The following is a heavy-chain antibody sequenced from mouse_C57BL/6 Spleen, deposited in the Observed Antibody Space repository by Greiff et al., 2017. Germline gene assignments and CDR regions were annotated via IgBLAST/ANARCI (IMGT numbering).Heavy chain of an antibody. CDR3: ARDRGSTYWYFDV. D-gene: IGHD1-1*01. Sequence: EVHLVESGGGLVKPGGSLKLSCAASGFTFSSYAMSWVRQTPEKRLEWVATISDGGSYTYYPDNVKGRFTISRDNAKNNLYLQMSHLKSEDTAMYYCARDRGSTYWYFDVWGTGTTVTVSS. CDR2: ISDGGSYT. J-gene: IGHJ1*03. CDR1: GFTFSSYA. V-gene: IGHV5-4*01.